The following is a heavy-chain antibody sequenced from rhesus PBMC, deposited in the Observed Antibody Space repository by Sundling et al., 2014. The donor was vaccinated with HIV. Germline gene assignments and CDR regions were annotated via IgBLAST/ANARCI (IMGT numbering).Heavy chain of an antibody. Sequence: QVQLQESGPGVVKPSETLSLTCAVSGGSISDSYRWSWIRQPPGKGLEWIGGIFGTGGSTKYNPSLRSRVTISIDTSKKQFALQLTSVTAADTAVYYCARHRGYCTSGSCYVLDFEFWGQGALVTVSS. V-gene: IGHV4-93*02. CDR2: IFGTGGST. CDR1: GGSISDSYR. D-gene: IGHD2-21*01. J-gene: IGHJ1*01. CDR3: ARHRGYCTSGSCYVLDFEF.